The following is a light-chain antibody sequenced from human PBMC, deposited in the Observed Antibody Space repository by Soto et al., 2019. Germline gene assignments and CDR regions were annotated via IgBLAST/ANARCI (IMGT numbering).Light chain of an antibody. CDR2: EVD. J-gene: IGLJ2*01. CDR1: SSDIGGYNY. Sequence: QSALTQPASVSGSPGQSITISCTGASSDIGGYNYVSWYQRHPGRAPKVIIYEVDDRPSGVSHRFSGSKSGNTASLTISGLQAEDEADYFCSSYSTTSALVIFGGGTKLTVL. CDR3: SSYSTTSALVI. V-gene: IGLV2-14*01.